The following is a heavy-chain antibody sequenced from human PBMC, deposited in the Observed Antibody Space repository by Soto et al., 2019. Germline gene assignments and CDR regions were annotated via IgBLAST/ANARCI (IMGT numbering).Heavy chain of an antibody. CDR3: ATDIVVVVEGAGYYYGMDV. CDR2: IIPIFGTA. D-gene: IGHD2-15*01. J-gene: IGHJ6*02. V-gene: IGHV1-69*06. Sequence: GXSVKVSCKASVGTFGSYAISWVRQAPGQGLEWMGGIIPIFGTANYAQKFQGRVTITADKSTSTSYMELSSLRSEDTAVYYCATDIVVVVEGAGYYYGMDVWGQGTTVTVSS. CDR1: VGTFGSYA.